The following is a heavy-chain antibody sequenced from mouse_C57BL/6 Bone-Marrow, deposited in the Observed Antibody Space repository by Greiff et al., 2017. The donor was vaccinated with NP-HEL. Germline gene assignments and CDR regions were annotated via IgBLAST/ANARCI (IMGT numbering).Heavy chain of an antibody. D-gene: IGHD2-2*01. Sequence: VKLEESGPGLVQPSQSLSITCTVSGFSLTSYGVHWVRQSPGKGLEWLGVIWSGGSTDYNAAFISRLSISKDNSKSQVFFKMNSLQADDTAIYYCARNPSTMVTTLYYFDYWGQGTTLTVSS. CDR2: IWSGGST. J-gene: IGHJ2*01. CDR1: GFSLTSYG. V-gene: IGHV2-2*01. CDR3: ARNPSTMVTTLYYFDY.